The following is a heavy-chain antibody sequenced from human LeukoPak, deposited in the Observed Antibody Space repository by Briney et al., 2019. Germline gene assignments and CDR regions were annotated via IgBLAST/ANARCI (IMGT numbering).Heavy chain of an antibody. CDR1: GGSISSGDYY. D-gene: IGHD4-23*01. CDR3: ASLNSGGWYFDL. Sequence: SDTLSLTCTVSGGSISSGDYYWSWIRHPPGKGLEWSGYIYYSGSTYYNPSLKSRVTISVDTSKNQFSLKLSSVTAADTAVYYCASLNSGGWYFDLWGRGTLVTVSS. V-gene: IGHV4-30-4*02. J-gene: IGHJ2*01. CDR2: IYYSGST.